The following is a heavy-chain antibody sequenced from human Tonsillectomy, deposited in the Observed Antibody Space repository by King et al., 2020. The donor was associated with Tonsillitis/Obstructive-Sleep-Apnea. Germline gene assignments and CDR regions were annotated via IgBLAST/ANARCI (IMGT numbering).Heavy chain of an antibody. D-gene: IGHD3-16*01. CDR2: ISYDGSNK. CDR1: GFTFSSYS. CDR3: ARERRIMITFGYKDAFDI. Sequence: VQLVESGGGVVQPGGSLRLSCAASGFTFSSYSMHWVRQAPGKGLEWVAVISYDGSNKYYADSVKGRFTISRDNSKSTLYLQVNSLRAEDTAVYYCARERRIMITFGYKDAFDIWGQGTMVTVSS. J-gene: IGHJ3*02. V-gene: IGHV3-30*01.